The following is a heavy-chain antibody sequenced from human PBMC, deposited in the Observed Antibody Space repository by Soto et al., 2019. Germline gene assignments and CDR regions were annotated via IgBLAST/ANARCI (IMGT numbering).Heavy chain of an antibody. J-gene: IGHJ5*02. CDR2: IIPIFGTA. Sequence: SVKVSCKXSGGTFSSYAISWVRQAPGQGLEWMGGIIPIFGTANYAQKFQGRVTITADKSTSTAYMELSSLRSEDTAVYYCARDRIVVVPAAKYNWFDPWGQGTLVTVSS. V-gene: IGHV1-69*06. CDR3: ARDRIVVVPAAKYNWFDP. D-gene: IGHD2-2*01. CDR1: GGTFSSYA.